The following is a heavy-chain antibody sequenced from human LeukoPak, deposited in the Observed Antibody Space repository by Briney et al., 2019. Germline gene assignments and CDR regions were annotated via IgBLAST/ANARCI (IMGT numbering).Heavy chain of an antibody. V-gene: IGHV3-30*01. CDR1: GFSFSSYA. CDR2: TSNHGNDG. D-gene: IGHD2-2*01. J-gene: IGHJ4*02. CDR3: TRDRGAMNDFDY. Sequence: GGSLRLSCTDSGFSFSSYAMHWVRQSPGKGLEWVAVTSNHGNDGFYADSVKGRFTMSRDNSKKTLYLQMDSLRPEDTGVYYCTRDRGAMNDFDYWGQGTLVTVSS.